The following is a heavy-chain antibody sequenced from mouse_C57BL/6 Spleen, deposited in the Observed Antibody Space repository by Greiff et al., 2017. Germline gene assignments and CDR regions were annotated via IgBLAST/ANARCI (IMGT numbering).Heavy chain of an antibody. J-gene: IGHJ2*01. D-gene: IGHD1-1*01. CDR1: GYTFTDYY. CDR2: IYPGSGNT. V-gene: IGHV1-76*01. CDR3: ASHYGSRKDYFDY. Sequence: VKVVESGAELVRPGASVKLSCKASGYTFTDYYINWVKQRPGQGLEWIARIYPGSGNTYYNEKFKGKATLTAEKSSSTAYMQLSSLTSEDSAVYFCASHYGSRKDYFDYWGQGTTLTVSS.